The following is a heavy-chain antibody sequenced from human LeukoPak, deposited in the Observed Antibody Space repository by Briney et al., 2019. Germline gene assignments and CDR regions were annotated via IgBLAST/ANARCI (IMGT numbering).Heavy chain of an antibody. CDR3: ARGGLVWIQLWSNWFDP. J-gene: IGHJ5*02. CDR2: INPNSGGT. D-gene: IGHD5-18*01. V-gene: IGHV1-2*02. CDR1: GYTFTGYY. Sequence: GASVKVSCKASGYTFTGYYMHWVRQAPGQGLEWMGWINPNSGGTNYAQKFQGRVTMTRDTSISTAYMELSRLRSDDTAVYYCARGGLVWIQLWSNWFDPWGQGTLVTVSS.